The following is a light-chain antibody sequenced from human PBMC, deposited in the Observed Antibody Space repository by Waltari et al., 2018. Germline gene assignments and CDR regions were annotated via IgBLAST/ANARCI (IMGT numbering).Light chain of an antibody. Sequence: DIVMTQSPDSLAVSLGERATINCRSSQSVLYSSDHKNYLAWYQHTPGQPPKLLIYWASPRESGVPDRFSGSGSGTDFTLTISILQAEDVAVFYCQQYYSSPHTFGQGTKLEIK. CDR1: QSVLYSSDHKNY. J-gene: IGKJ2*01. CDR3: QQYYSSPHT. V-gene: IGKV4-1*01. CDR2: WAS.